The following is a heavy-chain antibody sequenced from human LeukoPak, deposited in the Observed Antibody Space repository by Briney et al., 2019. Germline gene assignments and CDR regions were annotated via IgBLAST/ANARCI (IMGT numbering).Heavy chain of an antibody. CDR3: ARNGRATGTPFDY. D-gene: IGHD4-17*01. V-gene: IGHV3-21*01. Sequence: GGSLRLSCAASGFTFSSYSMNWVRQAPGKGLEWVSSISSSSSYIYYADSVKGRFTISRDNAKNSLYLQMNSLRAEDTAVYYCARNGRATGTPFDYWGQGTLVTVSS. J-gene: IGHJ4*02. CDR1: GFTFSSYS. CDR2: ISSSSSYI.